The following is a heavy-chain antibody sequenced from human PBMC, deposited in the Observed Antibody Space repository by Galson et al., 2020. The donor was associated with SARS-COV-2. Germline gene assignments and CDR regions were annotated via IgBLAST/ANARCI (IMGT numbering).Heavy chain of an antibody. Sequence: QLGESLKISCAASGFSLSTYEMNWVRQAPGKGLEWVSYISSRTGRITHYAESVKGRFTISRDTAENSLYLQMNSLRADDTAVYYCARDGTHKWELDIWGQGTMVTVSS. J-gene: IGHJ3*02. CDR1: GFSLSTYE. V-gene: IGHV3-48*03. CDR2: ISSRTGRIT. CDR3: ARDGTHKWELDI. D-gene: IGHD1-26*01.